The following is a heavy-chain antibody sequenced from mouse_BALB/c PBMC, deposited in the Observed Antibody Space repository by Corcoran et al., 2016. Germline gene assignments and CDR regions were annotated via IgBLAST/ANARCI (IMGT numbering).Heavy chain of an antibody. CDR3: ARDHY. Sequence: DVQLQESGPGLVKPSQSLSLTCTVTGYPITSDYAWTWIRQFPGNKLEWMGYISYSGSTSYNPSLKSRISITRDTTKNQFFLQLNSVTTEDTATYYGARDHYWDEGTTVTVSS. J-gene: IGHJ2*01. CDR2: ISYSGST. V-gene: IGHV3-2*02. CDR1: GYPITSDYA.